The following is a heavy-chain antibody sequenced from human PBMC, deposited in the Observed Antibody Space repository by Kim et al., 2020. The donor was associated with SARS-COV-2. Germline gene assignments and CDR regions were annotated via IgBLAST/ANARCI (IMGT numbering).Heavy chain of an antibody. J-gene: IGHJ2*01. D-gene: IGHD6-13*01. Sequence: SETLSLTCTVSGGSISSSSYYWGWIRQPPGKGLEWIGSIYYSGSTYYNPSLKSRVTISVDTSKNQFSLKLSSVTAADTAVYYCARPPGAAGAIRSYWYFDLWGRGPLVTVSS. CDR3: ARPPGAAGAIRSYWYFDL. CDR1: GGSISSSSYY. V-gene: IGHV4-39*01. CDR2: IYYSGST.